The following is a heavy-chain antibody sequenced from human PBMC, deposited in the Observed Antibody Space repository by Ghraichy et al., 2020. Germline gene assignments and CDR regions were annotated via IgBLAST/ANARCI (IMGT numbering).Heavy chain of an antibody. CDR3: ARVGSAKLAAAGMPLLDY. V-gene: IGHV4-59*01. D-gene: IGHD6-13*01. CDR1: GGSISSYY. J-gene: IGHJ4*02. CDR2: IYYSGST. Sequence: SETLSLTCAVSGGSISSYYWSWIRQPPGKGLEWIGYIYYSGSTNYNPSLKSRVTISVDTSKNQFSLKLSSVTAADTVVYYCARVGSAKLAAAGMPLLDYWGQGTLVTVSS.